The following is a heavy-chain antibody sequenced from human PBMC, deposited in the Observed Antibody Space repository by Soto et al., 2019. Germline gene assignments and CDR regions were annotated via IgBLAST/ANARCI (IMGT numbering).Heavy chain of an antibody. V-gene: IGHV1-69*05. D-gene: IGHD3-16*01. CDR1: GGTFSSYA. J-gene: IGHJ6*02. Sequence: QVQLVQSGAEVKKPGSSMKVSCKASGGTFSSYAISWVRQAPGQGLEWMGGIIPIFGTANYAQKFQGRVTITTDESTSRAHIELTSSKSEATALYYCAGFHGGGAAYYYCLDVGGRVSTVIVAS. CDR3: AGFHGGGAAYYYCLDV. CDR2: IIPIFGTA.